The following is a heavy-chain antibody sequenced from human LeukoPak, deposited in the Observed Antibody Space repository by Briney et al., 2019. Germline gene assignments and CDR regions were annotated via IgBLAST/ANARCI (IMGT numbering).Heavy chain of an antibody. CDR3: ARETAAAGNDAFDI. V-gene: IGHV3-53*05. J-gene: IGHJ3*02. Sequence: PGGSLRLSCAASGFTVSSNYMSWVRQAPGKGLEWVSVIYSGGSTYYADSVKGRFTISRDNSKNTLYLQMNSLRAEDTAVYYCARETAAAGNDAFDIWGQGTMVTVSS. CDR1: GFTVSSNY. D-gene: IGHD6-13*01. CDR2: IYSGGST.